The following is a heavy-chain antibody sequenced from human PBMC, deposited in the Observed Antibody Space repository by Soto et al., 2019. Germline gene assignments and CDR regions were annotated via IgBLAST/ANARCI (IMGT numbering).Heavy chain of an antibody. V-gene: IGHV4-59*11. CDR1: GGSIRSHY. CDR3: ARGMLEWSSSTQNWFDP. Sequence: KSSETLSLTCTVSGGSIRSHYWSWIRQPPGKTLEFLGYIYHTGTTNYNPSVKSRVTMSLDTSNNQFSLKLYSVTAADTVIYYCARGMLEWSSSTQNWFDPWGQGXLVTVYS. J-gene: IGHJ5*02. CDR2: IYHTGTT. D-gene: IGHD3-3*01.